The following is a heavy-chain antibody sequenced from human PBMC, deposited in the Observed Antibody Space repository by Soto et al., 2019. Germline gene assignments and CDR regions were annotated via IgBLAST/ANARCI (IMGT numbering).Heavy chain of an antibody. D-gene: IGHD6-13*01. CDR1: GYTFIDHY. CDR3: ARGFYSPSWYFLFDF. J-gene: IGHJ4*02. Sequence: QVQLVQSGAEVKTPGASMKVSCKASGYTFIDHYIHWVRQAPGQGLEWMGMLNPSGGGASYAQKFQGRVTMTRDTSTSTVYMELSGLTSEDTAVYYCARGFYSPSWYFLFDFWGQGTLVTVSS. CDR2: LNPSGGGA. V-gene: IGHV1-46*01.